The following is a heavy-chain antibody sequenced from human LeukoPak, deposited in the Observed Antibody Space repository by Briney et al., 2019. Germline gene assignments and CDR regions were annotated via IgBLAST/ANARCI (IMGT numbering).Heavy chain of an antibody. J-gene: IGHJ4*02. V-gene: IGHV1-58*02. D-gene: IGHD3-22*01. CDR3: AASPDYYDSSGYSYYFDY. Sequence: GASVKVSCKTSGFTFSSSAMQWVRQARGQRLEWIGWIVVGSGNTNYAQKFQERVTITRDMSTSTAYMELSSLRSEDTAVYYCAASPDYYDSSGYSYYFDYWGQGTLVTVSS. CDR1: GFTFSSSA. CDR2: IVVGSGNT.